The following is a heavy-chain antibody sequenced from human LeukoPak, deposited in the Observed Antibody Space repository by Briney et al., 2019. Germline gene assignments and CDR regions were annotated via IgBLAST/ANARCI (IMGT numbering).Heavy chain of an antibody. J-gene: IGHJ4*02. CDR2: FDPEDGET. Sequence: ASVKVSCKVSGYTLTELSMHWVRQAPGKGLEWMGGFDPEDGETIYAQKFQGRVTMTEDTSTDTAYMELSSLRSEDAAVYYCATDGGNSDGDGDYWGQGTLVTVSS. CDR1: GYTLTELS. CDR3: ATDGGNSDGDGDY. V-gene: IGHV1-24*01. D-gene: IGHD4-23*01.